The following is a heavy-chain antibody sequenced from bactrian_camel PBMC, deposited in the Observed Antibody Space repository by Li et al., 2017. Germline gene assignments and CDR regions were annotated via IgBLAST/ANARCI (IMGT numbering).Heavy chain of an antibody. CDR2: ISKDGRST. V-gene: IGHV3S6*01. D-gene: IGHD4*01. CDR3: AADLVDRWFERLG. Sequence: QVQLVESGGGSVQTGGSLRLSCAGSGFTSMNHCMGWFRQAPGKEREGVLTISKDGRSTYMESIESVQGRFTASRDNAKNTLYLQMNLLKPEDSAIYYCAADLVDRWFERLGRGQGTQVTVS. CDR1: GFTSMNHC. J-gene: IGHJ4*01.